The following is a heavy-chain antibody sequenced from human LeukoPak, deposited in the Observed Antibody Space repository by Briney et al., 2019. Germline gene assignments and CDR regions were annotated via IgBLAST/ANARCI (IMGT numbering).Heavy chain of an antibody. Sequence: GSSVKVSCEASGGTFSSYAISWVRQAPGQGLEWMGRIIPILGIANYAQKFQGRVTITADKSTSTAYMELSSLRSEDTAVYYCARDPISYSSGWYGEDDYWGQGTLVTVSS. CDR3: ARDPISYSSGWYGEDDY. J-gene: IGHJ4*02. CDR2: IIPILGIA. CDR1: GGTFSSYA. V-gene: IGHV1-69*04. D-gene: IGHD6-19*01.